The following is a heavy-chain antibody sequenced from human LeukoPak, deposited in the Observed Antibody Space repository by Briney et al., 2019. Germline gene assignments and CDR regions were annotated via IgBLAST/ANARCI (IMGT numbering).Heavy chain of an antibody. CDR2: IAADGKDK. V-gene: IGHV3-30*19. Sequence: GGSLRLSCVASGFSFSTYGMHWVRQAPGKGLEWVAVIAADGKDKHHADSVKGRFTISRDNSKNTLYLQMNSLRTEDTAVYYCARDVRRAARYYFDYWGQGTLVTVSS. J-gene: IGHJ4*02. CDR3: ARDVRRAARYYFDY. D-gene: IGHD6-25*01. CDR1: GFSFSTYG.